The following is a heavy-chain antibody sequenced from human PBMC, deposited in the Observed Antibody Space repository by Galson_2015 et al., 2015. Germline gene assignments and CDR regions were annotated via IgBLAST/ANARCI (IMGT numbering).Heavy chain of an antibody. CDR2: INSDGSST. Sequence: SLRLSCAASGFTFSSYWMHWVRQAPGKGLVWVSRINSDGSSTSYADSVKGRFTISRDNAKNTLYLQMNSLRAEDTAVYYCARGGFWSGLGYWGQGTLVTVSS. CDR3: ARGGFWSGLGY. D-gene: IGHD3-3*01. J-gene: IGHJ4*02. V-gene: IGHV3-74*01. CDR1: GFTFSSYW.